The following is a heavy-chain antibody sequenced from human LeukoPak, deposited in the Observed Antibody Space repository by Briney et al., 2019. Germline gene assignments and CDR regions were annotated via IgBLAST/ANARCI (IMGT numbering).Heavy chain of an antibody. Sequence: GGSLRLSCAASGFTFSSHSMNWVRQAPGKGLEWVSYLISSSSTIYYADSVKGRFTISRDNAKNSLYLQMNSLSADDTAVYYCARAVGHGSGSPRMDVWGNGTTVTVSS. V-gene: IGHV3-48*01. CDR2: LISSSSTI. J-gene: IGHJ6*04. D-gene: IGHD3-10*01. CDR3: ARAVGHGSGSPRMDV. CDR1: GFTFSSHS.